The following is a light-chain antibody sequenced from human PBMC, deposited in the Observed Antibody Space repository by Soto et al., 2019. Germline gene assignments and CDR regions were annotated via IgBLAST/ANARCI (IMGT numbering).Light chain of an antibody. CDR2: AAS. CDR3: QQLNSYPT. J-gene: IGKJ4*01. V-gene: IGKV1-9*01. Sequence: IQLTQSPSSLSASVGDRVTFACRASQGIGNYLAWYQQKPGKAPKLLIYAASTLQSGVPSRFSGSGSGTDFTLTISGLQPEDFATYYCQQLNSYPTFGGGTKVDI. CDR1: QGIGNY.